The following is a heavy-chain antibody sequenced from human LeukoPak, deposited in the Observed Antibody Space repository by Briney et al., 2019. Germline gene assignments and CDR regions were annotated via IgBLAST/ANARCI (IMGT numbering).Heavy chain of an antibody. J-gene: IGHJ4*02. Sequence: GGSLRLSCAASGFTFSDYGMHWVRQAPSKGLEWVAVISFDGSNEYYADSVKGRFTISRDNSKNTVYLQMNSLRAEDTAVYYCAKGDDYGDYGPYYFDYWGQGTLVIVSS. CDR3: AKGDDYGDYGPYYFDY. V-gene: IGHV3-30*18. CDR2: ISFDGSNE. D-gene: IGHD4-17*01. CDR1: GFTFSDYG.